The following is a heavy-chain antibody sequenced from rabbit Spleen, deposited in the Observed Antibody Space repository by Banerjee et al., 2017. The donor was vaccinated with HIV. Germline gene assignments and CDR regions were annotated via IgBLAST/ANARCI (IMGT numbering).Heavy chain of an antibody. CDR1: GFDFSSYG. CDR3: VRGASSSGYYSL. J-gene: IGHJ4*01. Sequence: QEQLMESGGGLVQPGGSLKLSCKASGFDFSSYGVSWVRQAPGKGLEWIGYIDPLFGTTYYANWVNGRFTISSHNAQNTLYLQLNSLTAADTATYFCVRGASSSGYYSLWGPGTLSPS. V-gene: IGHV1S47*01. CDR2: IDPLFGTT. D-gene: IGHD1-1*01.